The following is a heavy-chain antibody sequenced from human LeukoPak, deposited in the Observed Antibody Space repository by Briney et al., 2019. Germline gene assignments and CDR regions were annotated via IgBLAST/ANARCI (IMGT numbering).Heavy chain of an antibody. V-gene: IGHV4-39*07. D-gene: IGHD5-24*01. J-gene: IGHJ5*02. CDR1: GGSISSSSYY. CDR2: ISNRGRT. CDR3: ARVNGDGYPGRLAPDWFDP. Sequence: PSETLSLTCTVSGGSISSSSYYWGWTRQSPGKALEWIGSISNRGRTLYSPSLKSRVTISIDTSKNQFSLKLSSVTAADTAVYYCARVNGDGYPGRLAPDWFDPWGQGTLVTVSS.